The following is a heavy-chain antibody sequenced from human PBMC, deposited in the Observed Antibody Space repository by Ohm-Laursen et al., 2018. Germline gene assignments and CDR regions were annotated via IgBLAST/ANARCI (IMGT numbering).Heavy chain of an antibody. V-gene: IGHV3-33*01. CDR1: GFTFSSYG. CDR3: ARENISPSVQLWFYRGSYGMDV. J-gene: IGHJ6*02. D-gene: IGHD5-18*01. CDR2: IWYDGSNK. Sequence: SLRLSCAASGFTFSSYGMHWVRQAPGKGLEWVAVIWYDGSNKYYADSVKGRFTISRDNSKNTLYLQMNSLRAEDTAVYYCARENISPSVQLWFYRGSYGMDVWGQGTTVIVSS.